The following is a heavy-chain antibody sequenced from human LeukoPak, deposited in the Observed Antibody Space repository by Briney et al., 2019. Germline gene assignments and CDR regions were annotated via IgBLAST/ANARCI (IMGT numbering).Heavy chain of an antibody. CDR2: INPSGGST. J-gene: IGHJ5*02. Sequence: ASVKVSCKASGYTFTGYYMHWVRQAPGQGLEWMGIINPSGGSTSYAQKFQGRVTMTRDTSTSTVYMELSSLRSEDTAVYYCARVPHDSSGYSRWFDPWGQGTLVTVSS. CDR1: GYTFTGYY. V-gene: IGHV1-46*01. CDR3: ARVPHDSSGYSRWFDP. D-gene: IGHD3-22*01.